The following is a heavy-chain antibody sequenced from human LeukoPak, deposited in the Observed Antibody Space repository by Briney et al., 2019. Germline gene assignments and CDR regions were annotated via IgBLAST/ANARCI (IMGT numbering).Heavy chain of an antibody. CDR1: GFTFSSYA. V-gene: IGHV3-9*01. D-gene: IGHD5-18*01. Sequence: GGSLRLSCSASGFTFSSYAMHWVRQAPGKGLEWVSGISWNSGSIGYADSVKGRFTISRDNAKNSLYLQMNSLRAEDTALYYCAKADAVDTAGFDPWGQGTLVTVSS. CDR2: ISWNSGSI. CDR3: AKADAVDTAGFDP. J-gene: IGHJ5*02.